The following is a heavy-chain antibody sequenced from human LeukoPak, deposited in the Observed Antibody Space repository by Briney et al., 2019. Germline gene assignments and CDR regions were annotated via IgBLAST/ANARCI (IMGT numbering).Heavy chain of an antibody. CDR2: IHYSGST. CDR1: GGSISSYY. V-gene: IGHV4-59*08. Sequence: PSETLSLTCTVSGGSISSYYWSWIRQPPGKGLEWIGYIHYSGSTNYNPSLKSRVSISVDTSKNQFSLKVRSVTAADTAVYYCARLSPYDSGNHCYMDVWGKGTSVTVSS. J-gene: IGHJ6*03. D-gene: IGHD3-10*01. CDR3: ARLSPYDSGNHCYMDV.